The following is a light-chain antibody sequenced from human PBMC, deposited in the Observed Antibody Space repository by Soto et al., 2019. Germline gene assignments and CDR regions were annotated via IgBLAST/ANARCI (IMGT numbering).Light chain of an antibody. CDR3: QQYYSTPT. CDR1: QSVLYSSNDKNY. CDR2: WAS. J-gene: IGKJ5*01. V-gene: IGKV4-1*01. Sequence: DIVMTQSPDSLAVSLGERATINCKSSQSVLYSSNDKNYLAWYQQKPGQPPKLLIYWASTRESGVPDRFSGSGYGTDFTRTISSLQAEDVAVYYCQQYYSTPTFGQGTRLEIK.